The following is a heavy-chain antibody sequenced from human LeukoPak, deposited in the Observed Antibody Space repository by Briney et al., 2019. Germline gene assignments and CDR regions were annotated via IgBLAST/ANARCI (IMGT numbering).Heavy chain of an antibody. D-gene: IGHD3-16*01. CDR2: INPNSGGT. CDR3: ARATPPSYVSGY. CDR1: GYTFTGYY. Sequence: ASVKVSCKASGYTFTGYYMHWVRQAPGQGLEWMGWINPNSGGTNYAQKFQGRVTMTSDTSISTAYMELSRLRSDDTAVYYCARATPPSYVSGYWGQGTLVTVSS. J-gene: IGHJ4*02. V-gene: IGHV1-2*02.